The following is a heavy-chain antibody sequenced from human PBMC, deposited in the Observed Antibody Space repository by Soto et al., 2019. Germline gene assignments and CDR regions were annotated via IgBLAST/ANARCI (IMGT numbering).Heavy chain of an antibody. J-gene: IGHJ6*03. V-gene: IGHV4-59*08. Sequence: PSETLSLTCTVSGGSISSYYWSWIRQPPGKGLEWIGYIYYSGSTNYNPSLKSRVTISVDTSKNQFSLKLSSVTAADTAMYYCVRSLTTVADYYYYYMDVWGKGTTVTVSS. CDR3: VRSLTTVADYYYYYMDV. CDR2: IYYSGST. D-gene: IGHD4-4*01. CDR1: GGSISSYY.